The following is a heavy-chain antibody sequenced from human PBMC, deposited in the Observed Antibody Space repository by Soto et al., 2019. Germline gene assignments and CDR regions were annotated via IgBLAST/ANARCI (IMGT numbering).Heavy chain of an antibody. CDR1: GYTFTSYG. Sequence: GASVKVSCKASGYTFTSYGISWVRQARGQRLEWIGWIVVGSGNTNYAQKFQERVTITRDMSTSTAYMELSSLRSEDTAVYYCAAGYSSGWRSDYWGQGALVTVSS. J-gene: IGHJ4*02. CDR2: IVVGSGNT. D-gene: IGHD6-19*01. V-gene: IGHV1-58*02. CDR3: AAGYSSGWRSDY.